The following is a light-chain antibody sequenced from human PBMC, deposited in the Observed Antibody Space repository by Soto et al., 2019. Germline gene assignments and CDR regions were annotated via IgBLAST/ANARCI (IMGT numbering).Light chain of an antibody. CDR1: SSDVGDYNR. Sequence: QSVLTQPPSVSGSPGQSITISCTGTSSDVGDYNRVSWYQHHPGKAPKLMIFEVTNRPSGISDRFSGFKSGSTASLTISELQPDDEADYYCVSYTSSTTYVFGTGTKLTVL. V-gene: IGLV2-14*01. CDR2: EVT. CDR3: VSYTSSTTYV. J-gene: IGLJ1*01.